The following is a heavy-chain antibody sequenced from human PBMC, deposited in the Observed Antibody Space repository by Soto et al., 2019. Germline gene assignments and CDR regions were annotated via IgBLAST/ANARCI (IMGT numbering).Heavy chain of an antibody. Sequence: ETLSLTCAVYGGSFSGYYWSWIRQPPGKGLEWIGEINHSGSTNYNPSLKSRVTISVDTSKNQFSLKLSSVTAADTAVYYCSRGRRTAVTIDYWGQGTLVTVSS. J-gene: IGHJ4*02. D-gene: IGHD4-17*01. CDR1: GGSFSGYY. CDR3: SRGRRTAVTIDY. V-gene: IGHV4-34*01. CDR2: INHSGST.